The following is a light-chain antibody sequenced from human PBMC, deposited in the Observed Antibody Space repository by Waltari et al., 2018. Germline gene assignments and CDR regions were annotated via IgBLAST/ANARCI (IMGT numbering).Light chain of an antibody. CDR2: GAS. CDR3: QHYLKLPVT. J-gene: IGKJ1*01. Sequence: EIVLTQSPGTLSLSLGERATVSCRASQSVSRALAWYQQKPGQAPRLLIYGASTRATGIPDRFSGSGSGTDFSLNISRLERDDFAVYYCQHYLKLPVTFGQGTTVEI. V-gene: IGKV3-20*01. CDR1: QSVSRA.